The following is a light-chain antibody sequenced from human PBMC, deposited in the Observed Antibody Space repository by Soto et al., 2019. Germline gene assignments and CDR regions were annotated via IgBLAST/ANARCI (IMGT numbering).Light chain of an antibody. CDR1: QSVGSN. Sequence: DIVMTQSPATLSVSPGERATLSCRASQSVGSNLAWYQLKPGQAPRLLIYGASTRATGIPARFSGSGSGTDFTLTISSLQSEDVAIYFCQQYNNWPPDRTFGQGTKVEIK. J-gene: IGKJ1*01. CDR3: QQYNNWPPDRT. CDR2: GAS. V-gene: IGKV3-15*01.